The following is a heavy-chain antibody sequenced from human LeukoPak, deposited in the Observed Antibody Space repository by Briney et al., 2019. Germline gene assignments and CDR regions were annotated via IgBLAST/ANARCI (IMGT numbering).Heavy chain of an antibody. CDR1: GYNFISYA. Sequence: GASVKVSCKASGYNFISYAISWVRQAPGQGLEWMGWINPNSGGTDYAQKFQGRVTLTSDTSISTVYMELSSLRSNDTAVYYCATHTTMPLWGQGTLVTVSS. D-gene: IGHD5-18*01. CDR2: INPNSGGT. V-gene: IGHV1-2*02. J-gene: IGHJ4*02. CDR3: ATHTTMPL.